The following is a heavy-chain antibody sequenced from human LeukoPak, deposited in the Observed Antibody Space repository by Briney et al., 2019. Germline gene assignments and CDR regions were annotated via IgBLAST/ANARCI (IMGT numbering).Heavy chain of an antibody. Sequence: SETLSLTCTVSGGSVNSYYWSWIRQPPGKGLEWLGNIDYSGNTNYSPSLQSRLTISVDTSKKQFSLKLRSVTAADTAVYYCARGEPNYYGSGSYLFDYWGQGTLVTVSS. V-gene: IGHV4-59*02. CDR1: GGSVNSYY. CDR2: IDYSGNT. CDR3: ARGEPNYYGSGSYLFDY. J-gene: IGHJ4*02. D-gene: IGHD3-10*01.